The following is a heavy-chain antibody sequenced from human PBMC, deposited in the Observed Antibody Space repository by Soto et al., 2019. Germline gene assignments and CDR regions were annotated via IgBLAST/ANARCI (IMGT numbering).Heavy chain of an antibody. V-gene: IGHV3-33*01. CDR2: IWYDGSNK. Sequence: GGSLRLSSAASGFTFSSYGIHWVRQAPGKGLEWVAVIWYDGSNKYYADSVKGRFTISRDNSKNTLYLQMNSLRAEDTAVYYCARVPYGDYWKGSILAFDYWGQGTLVTVSS. J-gene: IGHJ4*02. CDR1: GFTFSSYG. D-gene: IGHD4-17*01. CDR3: ARVPYGDYWKGSILAFDY.